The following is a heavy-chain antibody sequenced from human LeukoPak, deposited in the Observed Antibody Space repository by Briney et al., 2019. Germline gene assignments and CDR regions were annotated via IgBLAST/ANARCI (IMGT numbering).Heavy chain of an antibody. CDR3: ATGPVDDILTGYPFGGFDY. D-gene: IGHD3-9*01. CDR1: GYTFTSYG. V-gene: IGHV1-18*01. CDR2: ISAYNGNR. Sequence: ASVKVSCKASGYTFTSYGISWVRQAPGQGLEWMGWISAYNGNRNYAQKLQGRVTMTTDTSTSTAYMELRSRRSDDTAVYYCATGPVDDILTGYPFGGFDYWGQGTLVTVSS. J-gene: IGHJ4*02.